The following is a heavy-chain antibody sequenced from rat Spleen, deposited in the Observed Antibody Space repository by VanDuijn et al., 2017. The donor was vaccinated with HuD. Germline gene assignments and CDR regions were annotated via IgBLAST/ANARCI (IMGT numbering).Heavy chain of an antibody. D-gene: IGHD4-3*01. V-gene: IGHV5-25*01. Sequence: EVQLVESGGGLVQPGRSLKLSCAASGFTFSDYTMAWVRQAPKKGLEWVATISTGGGTPYYRDSVKGRFTVSRDNAKSTLYLQMDSLRSEDTATYFCTRLGGLRNWFAYWGQGTLVTVSS. J-gene: IGHJ3*01. CDR2: ISTGGGTP. CDR3: TRLGGLRNWFAY. CDR1: GFTFSDYT.